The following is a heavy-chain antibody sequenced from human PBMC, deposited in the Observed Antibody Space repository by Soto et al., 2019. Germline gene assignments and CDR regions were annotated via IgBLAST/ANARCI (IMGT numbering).Heavy chain of an antibody. CDR1: GFTFSSYA. CDR3: AKGPTVIYYFDY. D-gene: IGHD4-4*01. Sequence: GGSLRLSCAASGFTFSSYAMSWVRQAPGKGLEWVSAISGSGGSTYYGDSVKGRFTISRDNSKNTLYLQMNSLRAEDTAVYYRAKGPTVIYYFDYWGQGTQVTVSS. CDR2: ISGSGGST. V-gene: IGHV3-23*01. J-gene: IGHJ4*02.